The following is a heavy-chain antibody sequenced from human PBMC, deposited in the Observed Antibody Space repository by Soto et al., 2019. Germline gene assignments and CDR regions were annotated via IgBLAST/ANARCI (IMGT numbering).Heavy chain of an antibody. CDR2: ISDGADSA. V-gene: IGHV3-23*01. CDR1: GFTFSSYA. CDR3: ARPYGGKIGDAPDL. J-gene: IGHJ3*01. D-gene: IGHD4-17*01. Sequence: PGGSLRLSCVASGFTFSSYAMSWVRQVPGKGLEWVSTISDGADSAYYVDSVKGRFTISGDNSKKTLYLQMNSLRAEDSAVYYCARPYGGKIGDAPDLWGPGTMVTVSS.